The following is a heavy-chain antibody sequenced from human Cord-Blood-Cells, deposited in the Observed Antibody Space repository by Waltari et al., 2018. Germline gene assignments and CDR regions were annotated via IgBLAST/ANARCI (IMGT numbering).Heavy chain of an antibody. CDR3: ARRISRGDYLDY. CDR1: GGSISSSSYY. Sequence: QLQLQESGPGLVKPSETLSLTCTVSGGSISSSSYYWGWIRRPPGKGLEWIGSIYYSGSTYYNPSLKSRVTISVDTSKNQFSLKLSSVTAADTAVYYCARRISRGDYLDYWGQGTLVTVSS. D-gene: IGHD2-15*01. J-gene: IGHJ4*02. CDR2: IYYSGST. V-gene: IGHV4-39*01.